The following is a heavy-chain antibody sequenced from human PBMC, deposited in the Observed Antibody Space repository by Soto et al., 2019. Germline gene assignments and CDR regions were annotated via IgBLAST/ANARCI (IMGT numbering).Heavy chain of an antibody. J-gene: IGHJ5*02. Sequence: EVQLLESGGGLVQPGGSLRLSCAASGFTFISYAMSWVRQAPGKGLEWVSAISGSGGSTYYADSVKGRFTVSRDNSKNTLYLQMNSLRAEDTAVYYCAKPTHRNIAVAGTNCFDPWGQGTLVTVSS. CDR3: AKPTHRNIAVAGTNCFDP. D-gene: IGHD6-19*01. V-gene: IGHV3-23*01. CDR2: ISGSGGST. CDR1: GFTFISYA.